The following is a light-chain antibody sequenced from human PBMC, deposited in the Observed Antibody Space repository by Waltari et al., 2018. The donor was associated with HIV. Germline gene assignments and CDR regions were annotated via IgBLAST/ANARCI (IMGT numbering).Light chain of an antibody. CDR3: HQYGSSPQT. CDR2: GAS. Sequence: EIVLTQSPGTLSLSPGDRATLSCRASQSVSSTYLAWYQQKPAQAPRLLISGASSRATGIPDRFSGSGSGTDFTLTVSRLEPEDFAVYYCHQYGSSPQTFGQGTKVEIK. CDR1: QSVSSTY. J-gene: IGKJ1*01. V-gene: IGKV3-20*01.